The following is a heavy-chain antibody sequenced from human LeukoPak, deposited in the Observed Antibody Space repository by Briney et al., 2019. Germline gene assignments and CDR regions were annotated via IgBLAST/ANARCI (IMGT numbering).Heavy chain of an antibody. J-gene: IGHJ4*02. V-gene: IGHV4-59*01. CDR2: IFYSGST. CDR3: ARALLGDYFDY. Sequence: PSETLSLTCTVSGGSISNYYWSWIRQPPGKGLEWIGYIFYSGSTNYNPSLKSRVTISVDTSKNQFSLKLSSVTAADTAVYYCARALLGDYFDYWGQGTLVTVSS. CDR1: GGSISNYY. D-gene: IGHD2-15*01.